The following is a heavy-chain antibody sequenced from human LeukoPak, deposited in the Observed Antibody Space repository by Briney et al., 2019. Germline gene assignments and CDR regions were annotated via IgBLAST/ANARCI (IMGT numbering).Heavy chain of an antibody. V-gene: IGHV4-34*01. CDR1: GFTFSSYA. D-gene: IGHD3-10*01. J-gene: IGHJ4*02. CDR2: INHSGST. CDR3: ARRHYGSGYYPYYFDY. Sequence: LRLSCAASGFTFSSYAMHWVRQAPGKGLEWIGEINHSGSTNYNPSLKSRVTISVDTSKNQFSLRLNSVTAADTAVYYCARRHYGSGYYPYYFDYWGQGTLVTVSS.